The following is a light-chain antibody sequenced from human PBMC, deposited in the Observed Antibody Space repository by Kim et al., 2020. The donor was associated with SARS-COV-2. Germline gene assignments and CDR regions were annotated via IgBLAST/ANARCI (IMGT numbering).Light chain of an antibody. V-gene: IGLV2-23*02. J-gene: IGLJ1*01. CDR1: SSDVGSANL. CDR3: CSYAGSSTYV. CDR2: EVN. Sequence: QSALTQPASVSGSPGQSITISCTGTSSDVGSANLVSWYQQHPGKAPKVMIYEVNKRPSGVSDRFSGSKSGNTASLTISGLQAEDEADYYCCSYAGSSTYVFGTGTKGTVL.